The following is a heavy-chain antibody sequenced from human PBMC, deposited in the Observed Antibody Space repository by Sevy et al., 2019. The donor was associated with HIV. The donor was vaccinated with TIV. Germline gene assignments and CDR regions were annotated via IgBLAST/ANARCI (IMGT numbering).Heavy chain of an antibody. V-gene: IGHV4-39*01. CDR3: AGPTLTYSSGWSYYDS. CDR2: INYSGST. J-gene: IGHJ4*02. Sequence: SETLSLTCTVSGAPISSSGYYWGWIRQPPGKGLEWIASINYSGSTFYNPSLKSRVTISSDTSKNQFSLKLNSVTAADTAIYYCAGPTLTYSSGWSYYDSWGQGTVVTVSS. D-gene: IGHD6-19*01. CDR1: GAPISSSGYY.